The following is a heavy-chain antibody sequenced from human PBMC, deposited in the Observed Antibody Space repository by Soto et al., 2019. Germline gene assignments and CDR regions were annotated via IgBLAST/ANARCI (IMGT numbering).Heavy chain of an antibody. Sequence: EVQLVESGGGLVQPGGSLRLSCVVYGFTFSSYWMSWVRQAPGKGLEWVANIKQDRSEKYYVDSVKGRFTISRDNAKNSLYLQMNSLRADDTAVYYCARVPYYYDSNGYYYGLDYWGQGTLVTVSS. CDR1: GFTFSSYW. V-gene: IGHV3-7*05. CDR3: ARVPYYYDSNGYYYGLDY. J-gene: IGHJ4*02. CDR2: IKQDRSEK. D-gene: IGHD3-22*01.